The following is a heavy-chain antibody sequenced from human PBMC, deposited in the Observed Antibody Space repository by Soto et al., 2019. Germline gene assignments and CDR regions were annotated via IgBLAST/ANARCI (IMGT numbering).Heavy chain of an antibody. Sequence: QVQLQESGPGLVKPSETLSLTCTVAGGSIRIYYWRWIRQPPGKGLEGIGYIYYCGSTNYNPSLTRRVTTSADRSKTPFSLKLSSEPAADTAGCYCATGSRATEYFDPGSRDVLAEGTTVTVSS. CDR2: IYYCGST. CDR1: GGSIRIYY. J-gene: IGHJ6*04. V-gene: IGHV4-59*01. D-gene: IGHD5-12*01. CDR3: ATGSRATEYFDPGSRDV.